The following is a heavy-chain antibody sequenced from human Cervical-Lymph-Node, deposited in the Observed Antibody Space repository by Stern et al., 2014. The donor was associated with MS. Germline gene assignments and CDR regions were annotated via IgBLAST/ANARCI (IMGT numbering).Heavy chain of an antibody. CDR2: MNPESGDT. Sequence: VQLVESGAEVKPPGASVKVSCKASGSTFTSHHLIWVRQATGQGLEWMGWMNPESGDTGYAQKFQGRVTMTRNTPMTTGYMELSSLTSEDTATYFCARGPRSNLDYGLWFDPWGQGTRVTVSS. J-gene: IGHJ5*02. CDR3: ARGPRSNLDYGLWFDP. V-gene: IGHV1-8*01. CDR1: GSTFTSHH. D-gene: IGHD3-16*01.